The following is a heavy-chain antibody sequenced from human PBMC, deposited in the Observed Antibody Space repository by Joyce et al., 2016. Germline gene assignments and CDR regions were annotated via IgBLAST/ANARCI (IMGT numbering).Heavy chain of an antibody. V-gene: IGHV5-51*01. D-gene: IGHD3-10*01. J-gene: IGHJ4*02. CDR1: GYNFASFW. CDR2: IYPGDYDT. Sequence: EVQLEQSGAELKKPGESLRISCKASGYNFASFWIGGVRQTPEKGLEWMGIIYPGDYDTAYTPSFQGQVTISVDKSTNTAFLQWGSLKASDAAMYYCTKRGDDWGQGTLVTVSS. CDR3: TKRGDD.